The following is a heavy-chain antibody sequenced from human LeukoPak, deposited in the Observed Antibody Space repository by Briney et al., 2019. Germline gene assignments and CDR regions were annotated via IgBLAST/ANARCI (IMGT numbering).Heavy chain of an antibody. CDR2: ISASSGST. CDR1: GFTFSAYA. CDR3: ARYCTFLTCSGTRFNS. V-gene: IGHV3-23*01. D-gene: IGHD2-8*01. Sequence: GGSLRLSCAASGFTFSAYAMSWVRQAPGKGLEWVSAISASSGSTYYADSVKGRFTISRDKSKKTLYLQMHSLTADDTALYYCARYCTFLTCSGTRFNSWGPGTLVTVSS. J-gene: IGHJ4*02.